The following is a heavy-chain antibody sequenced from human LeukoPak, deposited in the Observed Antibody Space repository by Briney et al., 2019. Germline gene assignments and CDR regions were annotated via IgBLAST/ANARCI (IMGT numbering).Heavy chain of an antibody. J-gene: IGHJ6*03. CDR1: GFTFSDSA. Sequence: SGGSLKLSCAASGFTFSDSAIHWVRQASGKGLEWVGRIRSKPKNYATASAASVKGRFTISRDDSKNTAYLQMNSLKTEDTAVYYCARSSRDGYNLIDYMDVWGKGTTVTVSS. D-gene: IGHD5-24*01. CDR3: ARSSRDGYNLIDYMDV. V-gene: IGHV3-73*01. CDR2: IRSKPKNYAT.